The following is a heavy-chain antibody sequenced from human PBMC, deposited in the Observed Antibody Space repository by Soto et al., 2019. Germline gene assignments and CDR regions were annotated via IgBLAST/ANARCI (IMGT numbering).Heavy chain of an antibody. Sequence: QVQLQESGPGLVKPSQTLSLTCTVSGGSISSGDYYWSWIRQPPGKGLGWIGYIYYSGSTYYNPSITSRVTISVETSKNQFSLKLSSVTAADTAVYYCARIVVVTARYFDYWGQGTLVTVSS. D-gene: IGHD2-21*02. CDR1: GGSISSGDYY. V-gene: IGHV4-30-4*01. CDR3: ARIVVVTARYFDY. J-gene: IGHJ4*02. CDR2: IYYSGST.